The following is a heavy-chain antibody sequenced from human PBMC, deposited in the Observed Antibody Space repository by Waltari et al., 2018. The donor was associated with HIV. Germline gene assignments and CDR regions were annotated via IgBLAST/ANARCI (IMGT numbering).Heavy chain of an antibody. Sequence: QVQLVQSGAEVKKPGSSVKVSCKASGGPFVSHTINWGRQPPGQGLEWMGRAIPMFGTANYAQKFQGRVTITADKSTSTAYMELNGLRFDDTAVYYCASARETMGVDFDSWGQGTLVTVS. J-gene: IGHJ5*01. CDR2: AIPMFGTA. CDR1: GGPFVSHT. D-gene: IGHD3-10*01. V-gene: IGHV1-69*08. CDR3: ASARETMGVDFDS.